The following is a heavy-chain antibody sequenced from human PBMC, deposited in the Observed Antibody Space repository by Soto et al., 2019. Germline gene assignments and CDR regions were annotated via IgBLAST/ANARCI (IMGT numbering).Heavy chain of an antibody. CDR2: ISTFNGNT. Sequence: QVHLVQSGAEVKKPGASVTVSCKASGYTFTNYGINWVRQAPGHELEWMGWISTFNGNTKFAQRLQGRVTMTRDTSTSTVYMDLKSLRSDDTAVYFCARETGGDNYGPGGFDIWGQGTMVTVSS. J-gene: IGHJ3*02. CDR3: ARETGGDNYGPGGFDI. V-gene: IGHV1-18*01. CDR1: GYTFTNYG. D-gene: IGHD5-18*01.